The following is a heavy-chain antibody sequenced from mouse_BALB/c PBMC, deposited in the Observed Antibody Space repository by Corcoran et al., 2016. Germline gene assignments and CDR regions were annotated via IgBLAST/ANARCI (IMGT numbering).Heavy chain of an antibody. J-gene: IGHJ1*01. Sequence: EDLLQQSGAELVKPGASMKIPCNASGYTFTDYNMDWVKQSHGKSLEWIGDINPNNGGTIYNQKFKGKATLTVDKSSSTAYMELRSLTSEDTAVYYCARRDYGNWYFDVWGAGTTVTVSS. CDR1: GYTFTDYN. CDR3: ARRDYGNWYFDV. CDR2: INPNNGGT. D-gene: IGHD2-1*01. V-gene: IGHV1-18*01.